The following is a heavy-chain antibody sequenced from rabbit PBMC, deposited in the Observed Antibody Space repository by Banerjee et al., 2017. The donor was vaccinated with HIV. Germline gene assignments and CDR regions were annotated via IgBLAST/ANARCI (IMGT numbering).Heavy chain of an antibody. V-gene: IGHV1S40*01. J-gene: IGHJ4*01. CDR1: GFSFSSIYY. CDR3: ARDSYGTGGLLHL. Sequence: QSLEESGGDLVKPGASLTLTCKASGFSFSSIYYMCWVRQAPGKGLEWIGCIYGGGSGGTYYASGAKGRFTISKTSSTTVTLQLNSLTAADTATYFCARDSYGTGGLLHLWGPGTLVTVS. D-gene: IGHD7-1*01. CDR2: IYGGGSGGT.